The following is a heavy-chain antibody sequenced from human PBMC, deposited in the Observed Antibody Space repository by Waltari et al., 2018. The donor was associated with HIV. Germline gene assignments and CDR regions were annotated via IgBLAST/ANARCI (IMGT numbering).Heavy chain of an antibody. CDR3: ARHYAWFDILTGSPPTYYFDS. D-gene: IGHD3-9*01. CDR1: GASISSRTYY. Sequence: QLKLLQSGPRLVKPSETLSLTCSVSGASISSRTYYWGWIRQPPGKGLQYLGSMYYSGSTYSNPSPTSRLTLSADTSKNQFSLRLNSVTAADTAVYYCARHYAWFDILTGSPPTYYFDSWGPGSLVTVS. CDR2: MYYSGST. J-gene: IGHJ4*02. V-gene: IGHV4-39*01.